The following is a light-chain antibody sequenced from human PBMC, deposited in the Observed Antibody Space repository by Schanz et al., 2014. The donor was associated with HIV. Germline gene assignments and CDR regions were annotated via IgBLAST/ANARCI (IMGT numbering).Light chain of an antibody. CDR2: SNN. J-gene: IGLJ2*01. V-gene: IGLV1-44*01. Sequence: QSVLTQPPSASGTPGQRVTISCSGSSSNIGSNTVNWYQQLPGTAPKLLIYSNNQRPSGVPDRFSASKSGTSASLVISGLQSEDEADYFCATWDISLNGPVFGGGTQLTV. CDR3: ATWDISLNGPV. CDR1: SSNIGSNT.